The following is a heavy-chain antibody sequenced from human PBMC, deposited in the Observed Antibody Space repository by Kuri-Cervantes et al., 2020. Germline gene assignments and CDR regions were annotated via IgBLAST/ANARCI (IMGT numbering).Heavy chain of an antibody. D-gene: IGHD4-17*01. CDR1: GGTFSSYT. V-gene: IGHV1-69*04. CDR2: IIPILGIA. CDR3: ARDGRRKGSADYGDYDYGHYYYGMDV. J-gene: IGHJ6*02. Sequence: SSVKVSCKASGGTFSSYTISWVRQAPGQGLEWMGRIIPILGIANYAQKFQGRVTITADKSTSTAYMELSSLRSEDTAVYYCARDGRRKGSADYGDYDYGHYYYGMDVWGQGTTVTVSS.